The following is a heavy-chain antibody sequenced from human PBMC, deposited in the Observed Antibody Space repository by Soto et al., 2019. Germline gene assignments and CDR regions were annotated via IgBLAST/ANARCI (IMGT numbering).Heavy chain of an antibody. Sequence: SENLSLSCAVYGGCFSGYYWSWIRQPPGKGLEWIGEINHSGSTNYNPSLKSRVTISVDTSKNQFSLKLSSVTAADTAVYYCARTGYNYYGSVPEDWFDPWGQGTLVT. CDR3: ARTGYNYYGSVPEDWFDP. V-gene: IGHV4-34*01. D-gene: IGHD3-10*01. CDR2: INHSGST. J-gene: IGHJ5*02. CDR1: GGCFSGYY.